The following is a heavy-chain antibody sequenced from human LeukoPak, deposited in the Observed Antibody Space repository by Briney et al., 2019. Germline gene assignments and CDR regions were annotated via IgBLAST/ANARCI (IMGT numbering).Heavy chain of an antibody. D-gene: IGHD6-13*01. J-gene: IGHJ6*02. Sequence: GGSLRLSCAASGFTFSSYDMNWVRQAPGKGLEWVSYISGSSSTIYYADSVKGRFTISRDNAKNSLYLQMNSLRDEDTAVYYCARDGRDYSSSWYEGEKSQIYYYYGMDVWGQGTTVTVSS. V-gene: IGHV3-48*02. CDR2: ISGSSSTI. CDR3: ARDGRDYSSSWYEGEKSQIYYYYGMDV. CDR1: GFTFSSYD.